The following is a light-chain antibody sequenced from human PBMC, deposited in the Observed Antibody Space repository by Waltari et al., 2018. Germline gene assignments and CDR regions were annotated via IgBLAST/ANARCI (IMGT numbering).Light chain of an antibody. J-gene: IGKJ2*01. CDR3: MQALQAPRT. V-gene: IGKV2-28*01. CDR2: LGS. CDR1: QSLLHSNGYNF. Sequence: DIVMTQSPLSLPVTPGETASISCRSSQSLLHSNGYNFLDWYLQKPGQSPQLLIYLGSNRASGVPDRFSGSGSGTDFTLKISRVEAEDAGFYYCMQALQAPRTFGQGTKLEI.